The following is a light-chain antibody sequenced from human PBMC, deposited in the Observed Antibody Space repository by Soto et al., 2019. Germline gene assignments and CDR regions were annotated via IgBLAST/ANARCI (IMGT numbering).Light chain of an antibody. Sequence: EMVMTQSPAILSVSPGGSATLSCRASQSVNSNYLAWYQQHPGQPPRLLIYGISTRATGIPARFSGSGSGTEFSLTISSLQSEDFAVYYCQQYSKWPITFGQGTQLEIK. CDR3: QQYSKWPIT. CDR2: GIS. J-gene: IGKJ5*01. CDR1: QSVNSN. V-gene: IGKV3-15*01.